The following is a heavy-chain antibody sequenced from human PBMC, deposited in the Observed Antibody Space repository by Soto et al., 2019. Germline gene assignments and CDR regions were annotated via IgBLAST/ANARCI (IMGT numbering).Heavy chain of an antibody. V-gene: IGHV4-61*08. Sequence: SETLSLTCTVSGGSISSGEYYWTWIRQPPGKGLEWIGYIYYSGSTNYNPSLKSRVTISVDTSKNQFSLKLSSVTAADTAVYYCARARHFPSFQLLDPWGQGTLVTVSS. CDR1: GGSISSGEYY. CDR2: IYYSGST. D-gene: IGHD2-2*01. J-gene: IGHJ5*02. CDR3: ARARHFPSFQLLDP.